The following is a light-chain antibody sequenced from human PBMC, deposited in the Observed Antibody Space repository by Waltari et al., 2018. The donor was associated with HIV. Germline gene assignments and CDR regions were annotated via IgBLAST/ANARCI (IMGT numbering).Light chain of an antibody. CDR2: WAS. CDR3: QQYYSTPPT. CDR1: QGVLYSSNNKNY. V-gene: IGKV4-1*01. Sequence: DIVMTQSPDSLAVSLGERATINCKSSQGVLYSSNNKNYLAWYQQKPGQPPKLLIYWASTRESGVPDRISGSGSGTDFTLTINSLQAEDVALYFCQQYYSTPPTFGGGTKVEIK. J-gene: IGKJ4*01.